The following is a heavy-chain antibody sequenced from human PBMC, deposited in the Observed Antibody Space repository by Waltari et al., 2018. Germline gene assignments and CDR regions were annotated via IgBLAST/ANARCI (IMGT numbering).Heavy chain of an antibody. J-gene: IGHJ4*02. V-gene: IGHV3-7*01. Sequence: EVQLVESGGGLVQPGGSLRVPCAASGFTFSSYWMSWVRQAPGKGREWVVNINQDGSETYYVDSVKGRFTISRDNAKNSLYLQMNSLTAEDTAVYYCARGARDFDYWGQGTLVTVSS. CDR2: INQDGSET. CDR3: ARGARDFDY. CDR1: GFTFSSYW.